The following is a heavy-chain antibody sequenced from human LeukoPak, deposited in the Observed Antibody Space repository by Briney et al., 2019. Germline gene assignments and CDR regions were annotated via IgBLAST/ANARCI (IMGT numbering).Heavy chain of an antibody. V-gene: IGHV4-39*01. D-gene: IGHD4-17*01. J-gene: IGHJ4*02. Sequence: PSETLSLTCTVSGGSISSSSYYWGWIRQPPGKGLGWIGSIDYSGSTYYNPSPKSPVTISVDTSKSQFTLKLSSVTAADTAVYYCADYGDYGSFDYWGQGTLVTVSS. CDR2: IDYSGST. CDR3: ADYGDYGSFDY. CDR1: GGSISSSSYY.